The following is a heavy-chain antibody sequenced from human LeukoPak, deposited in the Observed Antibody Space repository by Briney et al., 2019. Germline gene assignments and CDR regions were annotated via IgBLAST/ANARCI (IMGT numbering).Heavy chain of an antibody. CDR1: GFTFSSYS. CDR3: VRTYYDYLWGSHPLDS. J-gene: IGHJ4*02. Sequence: QPGGSLRLSCAASGFTFSSYSMNWVRQAPGKGLEYVSGISGNGGNTYYAESVKGRFTISRDNSKNTLYLQMSSLRAEDTAMYYCVRTYYDYLWGSHPLDSWGQGTLVTVSS. V-gene: IGHV3-64D*09. D-gene: IGHD3-16*02. CDR2: ISGNGGNT.